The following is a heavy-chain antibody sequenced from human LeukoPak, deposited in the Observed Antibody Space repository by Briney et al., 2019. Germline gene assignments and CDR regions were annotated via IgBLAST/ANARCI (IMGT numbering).Heavy chain of an antibody. D-gene: IGHD2-2*01. V-gene: IGHV1-2*02. Sequence: ASVKVSCKASGYTFTGYYMHWVRQGPGQGFEWMGWINPNSGGTNYAQKFQGRVTMTRDTSISTAHMELSRLRSDDTAVYYCARANPLYCSSTTCLFDYWGQGTLVTVSS. J-gene: IGHJ4*02. CDR3: ARANPLYCSSTTCLFDY. CDR1: GYTFTGYY. CDR2: INPNSGGT.